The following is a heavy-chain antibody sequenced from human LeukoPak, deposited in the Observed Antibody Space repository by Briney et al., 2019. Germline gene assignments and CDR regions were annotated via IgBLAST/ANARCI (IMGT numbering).Heavy chain of an antibody. D-gene: IGHD6-13*01. CDR2: INAGNGNT. CDR1: GYTFTSYA. Sequence: ASVKVSCKASGYTFTSYAMHWVRQAPGQRLEWMGWINAGNGNTKYSQKFQGRVTITRDTSASTAYMELSSLRSEDTAVYYCARDYLFIAAAGTFDPWGQGTLVTVSS. V-gene: IGHV1-3*01. J-gene: IGHJ5*02. CDR3: ARDYLFIAAAGTFDP.